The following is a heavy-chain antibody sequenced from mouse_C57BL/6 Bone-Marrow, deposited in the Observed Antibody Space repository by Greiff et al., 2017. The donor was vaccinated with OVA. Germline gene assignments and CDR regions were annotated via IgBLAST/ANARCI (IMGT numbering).Heavy chain of an antibody. CDR2: IYPRSGNT. V-gene: IGHV1-81*01. CDR3: FTTVVDYAMDY. CDR1: GYTFTSYG. D-gene: IGHD1-1*01. J-gene: IGHJ4*01. Sequence: QVQLQQSGAELARPGASVKLSCKASGYTFTSYGISWVKQRTGQGLEWIGEIYPRSGNTSYNEKFKGKATLTADKSSSTAYMELRSLTSEDSAVYFCFTTVVDYAMDYWGQGTSVTVSS.